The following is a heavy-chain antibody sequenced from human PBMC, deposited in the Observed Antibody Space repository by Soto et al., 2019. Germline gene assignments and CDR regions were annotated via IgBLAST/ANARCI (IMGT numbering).Heavy chain of an antibody. CDR1: GFTFRSHR. V-gene: IGHV3-74*01. CDR2: IATGGGGT. CDR3: ATVFDV. D-gene: IGHD4-17*01. J-gene: IGHJ4*02. Sequence: GGSLRLSCAASGFTFRSHRIHWVRQAPGKGLEWVSRIATGGGGTSYADSVKGRFTISTDNAENTVYLQMNGLRVEDTAVYYCATVFDVWGQGTLVTVSS.